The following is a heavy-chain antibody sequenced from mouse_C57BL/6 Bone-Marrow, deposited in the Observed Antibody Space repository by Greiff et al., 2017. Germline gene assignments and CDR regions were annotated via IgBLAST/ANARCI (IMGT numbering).Heavy chain of an antibody. CDR1: GYTFTSYW. J-gene: IGHJ4*01. D-gene: IGHD2-12*01. Sequence: QVQLQQPGAELVKPGASVKMSCKASGYTFTSYWITWVKQRPGQGLEWIGDIYPGSGSTNYNEKFKSKATLTVDKSSSTAYMQLSSLTSEDSAVYYCARRVTVPYYAMDYWGQGTSVTVSS. CDR3: ARRVTVPYYAMDY. CDR2: IYPGSGST. V-gene: IGHV1-55*01.